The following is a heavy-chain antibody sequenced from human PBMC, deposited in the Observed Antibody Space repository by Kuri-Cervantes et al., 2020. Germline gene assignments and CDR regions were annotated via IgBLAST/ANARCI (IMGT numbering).Heavy chain of an antibody. CDR2: ISSSGSTI. CDR1: GFTFSSYW. CDR3: ARVRGGTYFDL. J-gene: IGHJ4*02. Sequence: GESLKISCAASGFTFSSYWMSWVRQAPGKGLEWVSYISSSGSTIYYADSVKGRFTISRDNAKNSLYLQMNSLRAEDTAVYYCARVRGGTYFDLWGQGTLVTVSS. D-gene: IGHD1-1*01. V-gene: IGHV3-48*04.